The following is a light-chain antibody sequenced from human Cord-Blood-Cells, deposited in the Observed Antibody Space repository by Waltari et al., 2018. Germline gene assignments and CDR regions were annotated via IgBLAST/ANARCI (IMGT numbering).Light chain of an antibody. J-gene: IGKJ1*01. V-gene: IGKV3-15*01. CDR3: QQYNNWPPWA. CDR1: QSVSSN. CDR2: GAS. Sequence: ELVMTQSAATLSVSPGERATLSCRASQSVSSNLAWYQQKPGHAPRLLIYGASTRATGIPARFSGSGSGTEFTLTISSLQSEDFAVYYCQQYNNWPPWAFGQGTKVEIK.